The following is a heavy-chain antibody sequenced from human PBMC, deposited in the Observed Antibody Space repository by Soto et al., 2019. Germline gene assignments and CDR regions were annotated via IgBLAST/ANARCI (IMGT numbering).Heavy chain of an antibody. V-gene: IGHV3-23*01. Sequence: EVQLLESGGGLVQPGGSLRLSCAASGFTFSSYAMSWVRQAPGKGLEWVSAIRGSGGSTYYADSVKGRFTISRDNSKNTLHLQMNSLRAEDTAVYYCAKDRSSSGWYGDWGQGTLVTVSS. CDR3: AKDRSSSGWYGD. D-gene: IGHD6-19*01. CDR1: GFTFSSYA. CDR2: IRGSGGST. J-gene: IGHJ4*02.